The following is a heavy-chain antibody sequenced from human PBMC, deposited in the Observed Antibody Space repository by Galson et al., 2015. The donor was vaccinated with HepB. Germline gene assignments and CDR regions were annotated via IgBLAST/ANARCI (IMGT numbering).Heavy chain of an antibody. CDR3: AREVYGSGIYCMDV. J-gene: IGHJ6*03. CDR2: IKSDGSST. Sequence: SLRLSCAASRFTFSSYWMHWVRQAPGKGLVWVSRIKSDGSSTTYADAVKGRFTISRDNAKNTLYLQMNSLRPEDTAVYYCAREVYGSGIYCMDVWGKGTTVTVSS. D-gene: IGHD3-10*01. V-gene: IGHV3-74*01. CDR1: RFTFSSYW.